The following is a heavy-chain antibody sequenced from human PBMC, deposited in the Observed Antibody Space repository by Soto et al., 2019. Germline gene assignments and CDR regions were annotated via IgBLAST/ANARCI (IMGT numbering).Heavy chain of an antibody. CDR1: GGTFRTSA. CDR3: ARDKDRQQLGGNYYYIMDV. V-gene: IGHV1-69*12. CDR2: IMPVFPTA. J-gene: IGHJ6*01. Sequence: QVQLVQSGAEVKKPGSSVKVSCKTSGGTFRTSAISWVRQAPGQRLEWMGGIMPVFPTADYAQKFQGRVTITADESTSTAYMELSSLRSEDTAVYYCARDKDRQQLGGNYYYIMDVWGQGTTVTVSS. D-gene: IGHD3-3*02.